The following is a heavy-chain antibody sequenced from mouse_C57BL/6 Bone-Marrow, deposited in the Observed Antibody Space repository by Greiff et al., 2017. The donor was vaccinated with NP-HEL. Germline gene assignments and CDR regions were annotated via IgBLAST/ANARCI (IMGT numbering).Heavy chain of an antibody. CDR2: FYPGSGSI. CDR1: GYTFTEYT. V-gene: IGHV1-62-2*01. D-gene: IGHD2-10*02. Sequence: VQLQQSGAELVKPGASVKLSCKASGYTFTEYTIHWVKQRSGQGLEWIGWFYPGSGSIKYNEKFKDKATLTADKSSSTVYIELSRLTSENSAVYFCARHGYGNPFAYWGQGTLVTVSA. CDR3: ARHGYGNPFAY. J-gene: IGHJ3*01.